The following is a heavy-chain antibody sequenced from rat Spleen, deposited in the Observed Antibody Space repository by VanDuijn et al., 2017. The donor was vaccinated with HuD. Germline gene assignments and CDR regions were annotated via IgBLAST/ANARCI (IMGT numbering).Heavy chain of an antibody. CDR2: IRHDGSST. V-gene: IGHV5-7*01. D-gene: IGHD1-4*01. J-gene: IGHJ2*01. CDR3: ARGTTP. CDR1: GFTFSNYD. Sequence: EVQLVESGGGLVQPGRSMKLSCAASGFTFSNYDMAWVRQAPKKGLEWVATIRHDGSSTDYGDSVKGRFTISRDSAKSTLYLQMDSLRSEDTATYYCARGTTPWGQGVMVTVSS.